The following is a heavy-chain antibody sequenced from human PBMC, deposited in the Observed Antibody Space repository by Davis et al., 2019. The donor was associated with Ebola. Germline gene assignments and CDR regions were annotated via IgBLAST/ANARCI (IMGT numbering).Heavy chain of an antibody. Sequence: AASVKVSCKASGYTFTSYGISWVRQAPGQGLEWMGWISAYNGNTNYAQKLQGRVTMTTDTSTSTAYMELRSLRSDDTAVYYCATGGGDYDLYDAFDIWGQGTMVTVSS. J-gene: IGHJ3*02. CDR1: GYTFTSYG. V-gene: IGHV1-18*01. D-gene: IGHD4-17*01. CDR3: ATGGGDYDLYDAFDI. CDR2: ISAYNGNT.